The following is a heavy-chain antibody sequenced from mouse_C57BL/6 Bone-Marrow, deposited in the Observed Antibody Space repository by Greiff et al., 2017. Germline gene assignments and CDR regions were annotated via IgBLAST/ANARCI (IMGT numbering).Heavy chain of an antibody. J-gene: IGHJ2*01. CDR3: ARRGLLPLFDY. Sequence: EVQLQQSGPVLVKPGASVKMSCKASGYTFTDYYMNWVKQSHGKSLEWIGVINPYNGGTSYNQKFKGKATLTVDKSSSTAYMELNSLTSEDSAVYCCARRGLLPLFDYWGQGTTLTVSS. CDR1: GYTFTDYY. CDR2: INPYNGGT. D-gene: IGHD2-3*01. V-gene: IGHV1-19*01.